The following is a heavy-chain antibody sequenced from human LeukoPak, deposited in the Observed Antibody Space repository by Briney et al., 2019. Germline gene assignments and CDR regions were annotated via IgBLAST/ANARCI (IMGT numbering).Heavy chain of an antibody. CDR2: MNPNSGNT. V-gene: IGHV1-8*01. D-gene: IGHD6-13*01. CDR1: GYTFTSYD. J-gene: IGHJ5*02. Sequence: ASVKVSCKASGYTFTSYDINWVRQATGQGLEWMGWMNPNSGNTGYAQKFQGRVTMTRNTSISTAYTELSSLRPEDTAVYYCARGVIAAAGMAGFDPWGQGTLVTVSS. CDR3: ARGVIAAAGMAGFDP.